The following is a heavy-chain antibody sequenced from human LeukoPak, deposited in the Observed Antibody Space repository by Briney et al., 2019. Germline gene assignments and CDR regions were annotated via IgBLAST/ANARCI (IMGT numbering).Heavy chain of an antibody. CDR1: GITFINYG. CDR3: AKGAWIQLWSYYFDY. J-gene: IGHJ4*02. D-gene: IGHD5-18*01. CDR2: ISGSGDNT. Sequence: GGSLRLSCITSGITFINYGMSWVRQAPGKGLEWVSGISGSGDNTYYADSVKGRFTISRDNSKNTLYLQMNSLRAEDTAVYYCAKGAWIQLWSYYFDYWGQGTLVTVSS. V-gene: IGHV3-23*01.